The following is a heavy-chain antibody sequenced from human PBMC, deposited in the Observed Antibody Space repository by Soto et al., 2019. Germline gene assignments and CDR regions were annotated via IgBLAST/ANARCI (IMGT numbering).Heavy chain of an antibody. Sequence: PGESLKISCKGSGYRFTNYWIGWVRQMPGKGLEWMGIIYPGDSDTRYIPSFEGLVTISADKSISTAYLHWNSLKASDTAMYYCARPSGAGFGEVVDYWGQGTLVTVSS. V-gene: IGHV5-51*01. D-gene: IGHD3-16*01. CDR1: GYRFTNYW. J-gene: IGHJ4*02. CDR2: IYPGDSDT. CDR3: ARPSGAGFGEVVDY.